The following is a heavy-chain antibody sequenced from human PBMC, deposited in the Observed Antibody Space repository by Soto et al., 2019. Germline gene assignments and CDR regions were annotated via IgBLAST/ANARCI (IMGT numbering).Heavy chain of an antibody. J-gene: IGHJ4*02. CDR1: GGSISSGGSY. CDR3: ARVHYYDSSGYRFDY. V-gene: IGHV4-31*03. D-gene: IGHD3-22*01. Sequence: QVQLQESGPGLVKPSQTLSLTCTVSGGSISSGGSYWRWIRQHPGTGLEWIGYIYYSGSTYYNPSRKRRVTISVDTSKNQCSLKMSSVTAADTAVYYGARVHYYDSSGYRFDYWGQGTMVTVSS. CDR2: IYYSGST.